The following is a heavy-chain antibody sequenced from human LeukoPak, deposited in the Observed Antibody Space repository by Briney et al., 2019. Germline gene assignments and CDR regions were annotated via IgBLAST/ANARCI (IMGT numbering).Heavy chain of an antibody. CDR3: ARISYYYDSSGYPFDY. V-gene: IGHV4-34*01. D-gene: IGHD3-22*01. CDR2: INHSGST. Sequence: NASETLSLTCAVYGGSFSGYYWSWIRQPPGKGLEWIGEINHSGSTNYNPSLKSRVTISVDTSKNQFSLKLSSVPAADTAVYYCARISYYYDSSGYPFDYWGQGTLVTVSS. CDR1: GGSFSGYY. J-gene: IGHJ4*02.